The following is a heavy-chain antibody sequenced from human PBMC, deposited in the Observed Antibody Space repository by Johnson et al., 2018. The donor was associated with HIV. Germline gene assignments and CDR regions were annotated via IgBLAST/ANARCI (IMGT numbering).Heavy chain of an antibody. Sequence: QVQLVESGGGVVQPGGSLRLSCAASGFTFSSYGMHWVRQAPGKGLEWVAFIRYYGSNKYYADSVKGRFTISRDNSKNSLYLQMNSLRAEDTALYYCASLVPYYYGRGAFDIWGQGTMVTVSS. CDR2: IRYYGSNK. J-gene: IGHJ3*02. D-gene: IGHD3-10*01. CDR1: GFTFSSYG. V-gene: IGHV3-30*02. CDR3: ASLVPYYYGRGAFDI.